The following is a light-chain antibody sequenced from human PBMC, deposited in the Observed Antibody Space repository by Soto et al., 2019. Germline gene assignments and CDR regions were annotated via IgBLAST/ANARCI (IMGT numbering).Light chain of an antibody. J-gene: IGKJ2*01. CDR3: QQYNIYPYT. CDR2: DAS. Sequence: DIQMTQSPSTLSASVGGRVTITCRASQSISSWLAWYQQKPGKAPKLLIYDASSLESGVPSRFGGSGSGAEFTLTISSLQPDDFAPYYCQQYNIYPYTFGQGTKLEIK. CDR1: QSISSW. V-gene: IGKV1-5*01.